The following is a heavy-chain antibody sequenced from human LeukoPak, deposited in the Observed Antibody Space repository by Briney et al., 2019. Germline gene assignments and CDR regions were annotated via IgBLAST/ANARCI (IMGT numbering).Heavy chain of an antibody. CDR1: GFTFSSYE. CDR2: ISSGGSTR. V-gene: IGHV3-48*03. Sequence: GGSLRLSCAASGFTFSSYEMNWVRQAPGKGLEWVSYISSGGSTRYYADSVKGRFTISRDNAKNSLYLQMNSLRAEDAAVYYCAKAPVTSCRGAFCYPFDYWGQGTLVTVSS. J-gene: IGHJ4*02. CDR3: AKAPVTSCRGAFCYPFDY. D-gene: IGHD2-15*01.